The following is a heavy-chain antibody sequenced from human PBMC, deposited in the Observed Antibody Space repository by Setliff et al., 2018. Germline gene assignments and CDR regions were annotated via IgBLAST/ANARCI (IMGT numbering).Heavy chain of an antibody. V-gene: IGHV1-2*02. CDR2: INPNSGGT. D-gene: IGHD3-22*01. CDR3: AREMAGDSSCYYCY. CDR1: GYTFTGYY. Sequence: ASVKVSCKASGYTFTGYYMHWVRQAPGQGLEWMGWINPNSGGTNYAQKFQGRVTMTRDTSISTAYVELSRLRSDDTAVYYCAREMAGDSSCYYCYWGQGTLVTVSS. J-gene: IGHJ4*02.